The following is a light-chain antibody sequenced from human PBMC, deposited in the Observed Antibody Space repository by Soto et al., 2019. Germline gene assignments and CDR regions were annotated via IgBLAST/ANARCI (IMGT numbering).Light chain of an antibody. CDR2: DVS. V-gene: IGLV2-14*01. CDR3: SSYAGRNIVV. Sequence: QSALTQPASVSGSPGQSITISCTGTSSDVGAYNFVSWYQQHPGKAPKLMIYDVSDRPSGVSNRFSGSKSGNTAALTVSGLQAEDEADYYCSSYAGRNIVVFGGGTQLTVL. J-gene: IGLJ2*01. CDR1: SSDVGAYNF.